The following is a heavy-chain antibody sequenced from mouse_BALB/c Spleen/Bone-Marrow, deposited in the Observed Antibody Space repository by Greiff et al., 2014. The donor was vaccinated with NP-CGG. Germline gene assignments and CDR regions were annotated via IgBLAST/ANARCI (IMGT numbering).Heavy chain of an antibody. Sequence: VQLKESGGDLVEPGGSLKLSCAASGFTFSDFYMFWFRQTPEKRLEWVATISDGGTYTYYPDSVKGRFTISRDNAKNNLYLQMSSLKSEDTAMYYCARSGERYGAMDYWGQGTSVTVSS. J-gene: IGHJ4*01. V-gene: IGHV5-4*02. CDR2: ISDGGTYT. CDR1: GFTFSDFY. CDR3: ARSGERYGAMDY. D-gene: IGHD1-1*02.